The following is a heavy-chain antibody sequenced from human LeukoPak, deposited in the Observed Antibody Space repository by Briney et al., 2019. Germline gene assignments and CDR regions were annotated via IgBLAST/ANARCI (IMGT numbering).Heavy chain of an antibody. V-gene: IGHV3-30*18. CDR3: AKENDFVY. D-gene: IGHD3-3*01. J-gene: IGHJ4*02. CDR1: GFTFSNYD. CDR2: ISYDGTNK. Sequence: RSGRSLRLSCAASGFTFSNYDMHWVRQAPGKGLEWVAVISYDGTNKYYADSVKGRFTISRDNSKSTLYLQMNSLRAEDTAVYYCAKENDFVYWGQGTLVTVSS.